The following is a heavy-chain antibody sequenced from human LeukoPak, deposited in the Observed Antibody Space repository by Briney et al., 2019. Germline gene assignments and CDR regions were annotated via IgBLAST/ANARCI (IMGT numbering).Heavy chain of an antibody. CDR1: GFTFSSYS. CDR2: IWYGGSNK. D-gene: IGHD2-2*01. J-gene: IGHJ3*02. V-gene: IGHV3-33*08. CDR3: AKCGGGSTNCYGAFDI. Sequence: GGSLRLSCAASGFTFSSYSMNWVRQAPGKGLEWVAVIWYGGSNKYYADSVKGRFTISRDNSKNTVYLQMNSLSAEDTAVYYCAKCGGGSTNCYGAFDIWGQGTRVTVSS.